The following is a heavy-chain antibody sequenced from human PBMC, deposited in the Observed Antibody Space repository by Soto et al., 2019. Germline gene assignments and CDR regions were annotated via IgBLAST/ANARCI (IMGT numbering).Heavy chain of an antibody. Sequence: QVQLVESGGGVVQPGRSLRLSCAASGFTFSSYAMHWVRQAPGKGLEWVAVISYDGSNKYYADSVKGRFTISRDNSKNTLYLQMNSLRAEDTAVYYCASKGDYYGSGSYYPPLDYWGQGTLVTVSS. D-gene: IGHD3-10*01. J-gene: IGHJ4*02. CDR2: ISYDGSNK. CDR3: ASKGDYYGSGSYYPPLDY. V-gene: IGHV3-30-3*01. CDR1: GFTFSSYA.